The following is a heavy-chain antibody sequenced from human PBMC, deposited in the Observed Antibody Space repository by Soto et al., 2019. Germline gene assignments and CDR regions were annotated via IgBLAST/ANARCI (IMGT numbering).Heavy chain of an antibody. Sequence: QVQLVQSGAEVKRPGASVKISCKASGDTFSSYYMHWVRQAPGHGLEWMGIINPSGGNTAYAQEFQGRVIMTGDTSTSTVYMELGSLTSDDTAVYFCARGVYGSDFDFWGQGTLVTVSS. D-gene: IGHD2-15*01. CDR2: INPSGGNT. V-gene: IGHV1-46*01. CDR1: GDTFSSYY. J-gene: IGHJ4*02. CDR3: ARGVYGSDFDF.